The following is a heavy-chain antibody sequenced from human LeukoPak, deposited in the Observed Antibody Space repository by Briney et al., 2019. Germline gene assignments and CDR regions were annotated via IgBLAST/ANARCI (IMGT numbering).Heavy chain of an antibody. CDR1: GFTFSSYW. D-gene: IGHD4-17*01. Sequence: GGSLRLSCAASGFTFSSYWMHWVRQAPGKGLVWVSCINSDGSTTSYADSVKGRFTISRDNAKNSLYLQMNSLRAEDTAVYYCARVMTTVTDNWFDPWGQGTLVTVSS. V-gene: IGHV3-74*01. CDR3: ARVMTTVTDNWFDP. J-gene: IGHJ5*02. CDR2: INSDGSTT.